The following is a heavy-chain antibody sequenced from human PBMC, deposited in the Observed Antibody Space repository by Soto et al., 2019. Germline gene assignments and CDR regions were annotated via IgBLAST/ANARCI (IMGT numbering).Heavy chain of an antibody. V-gene: IGHV1-18*01. CDR3: AREGPAPYYYYGKDV. J-gene: IGHJ6*02. CDR2: IIAYNGNT. Sequence: QVQLVQSGGEVKKPGASVKVSCKTSGYSFTTYGISWVRQAPGQGLEWMGWIIAYNGNTNYAQKLQDRVTMTTDTSTSTAYMQLRSLRSDDTAVYYCAREGPAPYYYYGKDVWGQGSTVTVSS. CDR1: GYSFTTYG.